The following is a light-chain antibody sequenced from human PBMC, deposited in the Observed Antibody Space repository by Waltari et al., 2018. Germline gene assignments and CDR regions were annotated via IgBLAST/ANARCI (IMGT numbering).Light chain of an antibody. J-gene: IGLJ1*01. Sequence: SSDLTQGPAVSVALGQTVRITCQGDSLRSFYGSWYQQKPGQAPVLVIYGKNSRPSGIPDRFSGSSSGNTISLTITGAQADDEADYYCNSRDSSGNPPYVFGAGTKVTVL. CDR2: GKN. CDR1: SLRSFY. CDR3: NSRDSSGNPPYV. V-gene: IGLV3-19*01.